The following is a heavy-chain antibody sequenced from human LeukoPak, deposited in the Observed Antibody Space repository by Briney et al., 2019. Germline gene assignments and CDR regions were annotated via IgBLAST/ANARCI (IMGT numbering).Heavy chain of an antibody. CDR3: ARSSYYYDSSGCNPDS. J-gene: IGHJ5*01. V-gene: IGHV1-46*01. CDR1: GYTFINYY. Sequence: ASVKVSCKASGYTFINYYMHWVRQAPGHGLEWMGIINPSTGNTIYAQKFQGRVTMTRDTSTSTVYMELSSLRFDDTAVYYCARSSYYYDSSGCNPDSWGQGTLVTVSS. D-gene: IGHD3-22*01. CDR2: INPSTGNT.